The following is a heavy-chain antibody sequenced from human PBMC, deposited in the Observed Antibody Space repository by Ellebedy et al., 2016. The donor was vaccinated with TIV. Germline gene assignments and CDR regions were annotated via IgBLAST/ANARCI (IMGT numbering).Heavy chain of an antibody. V-gene: IGHV1-46*01. CDR3: ARPSGYDYYYYGMDV. CDR1: GYTFTSYY. J-gene: IGHJ6*02. Sequence: AASVKVSCKASGYTFTSYYMHWVRQAPGQGLEWMGIINPSGGSTSYAQKFQGRVTMTRDTSTSTVYMELSSLRSEDTAVYYCARPSGYDYYYYGMDVWGQGTTVTVSS. D-gene: IGHD5-12*01. CDR2: INPSGGST.